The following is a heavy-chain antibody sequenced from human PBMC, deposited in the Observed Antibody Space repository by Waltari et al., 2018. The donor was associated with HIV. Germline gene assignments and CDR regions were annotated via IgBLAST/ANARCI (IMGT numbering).Heavy chain of an antibody. V-gene: IGHV1-2*02. J-gene: IGHJ4*02. CDR2: IHPKNGDT. CDR3: ARDPSYGFAACDY. D-gene: IGHD2-15*01. CDR1: GYTFTGYY. Sequence: QVQLVQSGAEVKKPGASVKVSCKASGYTFTGYYIHWVRQAPGQGIEWMEWIHPKNGDTNFAQNFQGRVTMTRDTSIGAVYMELSSLTSDDTAIYYCARDPSYGFAACDYWGQGTLVTVSS.